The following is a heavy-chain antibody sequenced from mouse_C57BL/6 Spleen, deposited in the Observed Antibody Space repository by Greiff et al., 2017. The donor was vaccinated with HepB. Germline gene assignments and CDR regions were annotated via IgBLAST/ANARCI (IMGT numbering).Heavy chain of an antibody. Sequence: EVKVVESGGDLVKPGGSLKLSCAASGFTFSSYAMSWVRQTPDKSLEWVATISSGGSYTYYPASVKGRFTISRDNAKNTLYLQMSSLKSEDTAMYYCARQRFAYWGQGTLVTVSA. CDR2: ISSGGSYT. CDR3: ARQRFAY. V-gene: IGHV5-6*01. J-gene: IGHJ3*01. CDR1: GFTFSSYA.